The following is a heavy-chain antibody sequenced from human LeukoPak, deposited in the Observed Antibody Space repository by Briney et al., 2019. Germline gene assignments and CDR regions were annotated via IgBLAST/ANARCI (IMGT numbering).Heavy chain of an antibody. J-gene: IGHJ5*02. CDR3: TRYDPAATGGWFDP. D-gene: IGHD2-15*01. Sequence: KASETLSLTCTVSGGSISSSSYYWGWIRQPPGKGLEWIGTIYYSGSTYYSPSLESRVTISVDTSKNQFSLKLGSVTAADTAVYYCTRYDPAATGGWFDPWGQGTLVTVSS. CDR1: GGSISSSSYY. CDR2: IYYSGST. V-gene: IGHV4-39*01.